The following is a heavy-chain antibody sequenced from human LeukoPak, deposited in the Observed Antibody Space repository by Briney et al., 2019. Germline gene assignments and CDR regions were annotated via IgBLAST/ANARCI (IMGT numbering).Heavy chain of an antibody. D-gene: IGHD1-26*01. CDR3: ARVRYWWFDP. CDR2: IKPNGGGT. V-gene: IGHV1-2*02. Sequence: ASVKVSCKASGYTFTRYYMHWVRQAPGQGLEWMGWIKPNGGGTNYAQKFQGRVTMTRDTSISTAYMELSRLRSDDTAVYYCARVRYWWFDPWGQGTLVTVSS. J-gene: IGHJ5*02. CDR1: GYTFTRYY.